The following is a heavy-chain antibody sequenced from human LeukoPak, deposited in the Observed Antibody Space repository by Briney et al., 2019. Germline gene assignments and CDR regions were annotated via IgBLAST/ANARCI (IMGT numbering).Heavy chain of an antibody. CDR1: GFTFSSYS. J-gene: IGHJ3*02. CDR3: ARERTRPGDDAFDI. Sequence: PGGSLRLSCAASGFTFSSYSMNWVRQAPGKGLEWVSSISSSSSYIYYADSVKGRFTISRDNAKNSLYLQMNSLRAEDTAVYYCARERTRPGDDAFDIWGQGTMVTVSS. V-gene: IGHV3-21*01. D-gene: IGHD3-16*01. CDR2: ISSSSSYI.